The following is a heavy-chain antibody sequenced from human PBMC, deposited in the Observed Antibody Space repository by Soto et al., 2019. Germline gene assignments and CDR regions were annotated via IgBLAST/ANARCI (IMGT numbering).Heavy chain of an antibody. Sequence: PGESLKISCKGSGYSFTSYWIGWVRQMPGKGLEWMGIIYPGDSDTRYSPSFQGQVTISADKSISTAYLQWSSLKASDTAMYYCARQKGESSSSPYYYGMDVWGQGTTVTVSS. V-gene: IGHV5-51*01. D-gene: IGHD6-6*01. CDR1: GYSFTSYW. J-gene: IGHJ6*02. CDR2: IYPGDSDT. CDR3: ARQKGESSSSPYYYGMDV.